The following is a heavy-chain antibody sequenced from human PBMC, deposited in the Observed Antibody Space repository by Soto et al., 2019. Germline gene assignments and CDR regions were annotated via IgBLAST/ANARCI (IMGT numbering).Heavy chain of an antibody. V-gene: IGHV1-18*04. CDR3: ARAGKYYYGSGSPYYYDMDV. Sequence: QVQLVQSGAEVKKPGASVKVSCKASGYTFTSYGVSWVRQAPGQGLEWMGWISGYNGNTNYAQKLQGRVTMTTDTSTSTAYMELRSLRSDDTAVYYCARAGKYYYGSGSPYYYDMDVWGQGITATVSS. J-gene: IGHJ6*02. CDR1: GYTFTSYG. D-gene: IGHD3-10*01. CDR2: ISGYNGNT.